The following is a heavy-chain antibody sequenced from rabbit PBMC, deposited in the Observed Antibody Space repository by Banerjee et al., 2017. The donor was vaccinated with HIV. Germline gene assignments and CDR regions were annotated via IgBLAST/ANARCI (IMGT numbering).Heavy chain of an antibody. J-gene: IGHJ4*01. CDR3: ARGDGSSGGNFNL. Sequence: QSLEESGGDLVKPGASLTLTCTASGFSFSSSYWICWVRQAPGKGLELIAYIYTGDGSTYYASWVNGRFTISKTSSTTVTLQMTSLTAADTATYFCARGDGSSGGNFNLWGQGTLVTVS. V-gene: IGHV1S40*01. CDR1: GFSFSSSYW. D-gene: IGHD1-1*01. CDR2: IYTGDGST.